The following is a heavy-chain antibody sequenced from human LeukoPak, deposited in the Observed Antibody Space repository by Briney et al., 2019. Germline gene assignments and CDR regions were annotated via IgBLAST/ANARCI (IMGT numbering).Heavy chain of an antibody. CDR2: IYFSGST. V-gene: IGHV4-59*08. D-gene: IGHD3-22*01. CDR3: ARHKSSGSYPLDY. Sequence: SETLSLTCTVSGGSISTYFWSWIRQPPGKGLEWIGHIYFSGSTNYNPSLESRVTISVDTSKNQFSLTLSSVTAAGTAVYYCARHKSSGSYPLDYWGQGILVTVSS. J-gene: IGHJ4*02. CDR1: GGSISTYF.